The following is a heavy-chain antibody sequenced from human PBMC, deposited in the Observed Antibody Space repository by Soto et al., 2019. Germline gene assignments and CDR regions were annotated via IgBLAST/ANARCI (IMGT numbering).Heavy chain of an antibody. J-gene: IGHJ5*02. Sequence: QVQLVQSGAEVRKPGASVKVSCQASGYPFTRSAIHWLRQAPGQRLEWMGCINAGNHHTKYSQKFQGRVSITTDTSASTVFMDLSSLTSEDTAVYYCARDPPHSNWNNFYTNNWFDPWGQGTLVTV. CDR1: GYPFTRSA. D-gene: IGHD3-16*01. CDR2: INAGNHHT. V-gene: IGHV1-3*01. CDR3: ARDPPHSNWNNFYTNNWFDP.